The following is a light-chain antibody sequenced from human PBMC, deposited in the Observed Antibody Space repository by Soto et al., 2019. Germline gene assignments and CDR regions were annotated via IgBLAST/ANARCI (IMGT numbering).Light chain of an antibody. CDR1: SSSIGSYT. V-gene: IGLV1-44*01. CDR2: RND. Sequence: QAVVTQPPSASGTPGQRVTISCSGSSSSIGSYTVNWYQQLPGTAPKLLIYRNDQRPSGVPDRFSGSKSGTSASLAISGLQSEDEADYYCAAWEDSLNGPVFGGGTKLTVL. J-gene: IGLJ2*01. CDR3: AAWEDSLNGPV.